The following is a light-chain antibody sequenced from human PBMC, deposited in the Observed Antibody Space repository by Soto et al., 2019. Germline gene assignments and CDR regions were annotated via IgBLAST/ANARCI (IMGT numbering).Light chain of an antibody. CDR2: ANS. CDR3: QSYDSSLSTWV. J-gene: IGLJ3*02. V-gene: IGLV1-40*01. CDR1: SSNIGAGYD. Sequence: QSVLTQPPSVSGAPGQRVTISCTGSSSNIGAGYDVHWYQQFPGTAPKLLIYANSNRPSGVPNRFSGSKSGTSASLAITGLQAEDEADYYCQSYDSSLSTWVFGGGTKLTVL.